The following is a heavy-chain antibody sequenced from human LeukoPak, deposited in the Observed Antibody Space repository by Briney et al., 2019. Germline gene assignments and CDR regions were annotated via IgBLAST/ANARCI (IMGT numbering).Heavy chain of an antibody. D-gene: IGHD4-17*01. CDR1: GGSINSYY. J-gene: IGHJ4*02. CDR3: AREGRQDYVYFDY. CDR2: INYSGNT. V-gene: IGHV4-59*01. Sequence: PSETLSLTCTVSGGSINSYYWSWIRQPPGKGLEWIGYINYSGNTDYNPSLKSRVTISLDTSKNQFSLKVISVTAADTAVYYCAREGRQDYVYFDYWGQGTLVTVSS.